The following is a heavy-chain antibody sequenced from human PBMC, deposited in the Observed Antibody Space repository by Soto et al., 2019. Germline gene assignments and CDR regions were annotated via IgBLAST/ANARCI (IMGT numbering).Heavy chain of an antibody. CDR3: ARDKATSSYTLYYYYGMDV. V-gene: IGHV3-33*01. Sequence: PGGSLRLSCAASGFTFSSYGMHWVRQAPGKGLEWVAVIWYDGSNKYYADSVKGRFTISRDNSKNTLYLQMNSLRAEDTAVYYCARDKATSSYTLYYYYGMDVWGQGTTVTVSS. CDR2: IWYDGSNK. D-gene: IGHD2-2*02. CDR1: GFTFSSYG. J-gene: IGHJ6*02.